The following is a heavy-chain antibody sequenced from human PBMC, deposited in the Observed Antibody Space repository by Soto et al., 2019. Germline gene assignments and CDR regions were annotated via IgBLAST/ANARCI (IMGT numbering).Heavy chain of an antibody. CDR1: GFNFRTYG. D-gene: IGHD4-17*01. V-gene: IGHV3-30*03. Sequence: QVQLVESGGGVVQPGRSLRLSCAASGFNFRTYGIHWVRQAPGKGLEWVALISKDGSHSYYPHSVKGRFTTPRDNSQNKAFLQVNSLRADDTAFYFCARGTDYADLGNAEYFHPWGQGTLLTVSS. CDR3: ARGTDYADLGNAEYFHP. CDR2: ISKDGSHS. J-gene: IGHJ1*01.